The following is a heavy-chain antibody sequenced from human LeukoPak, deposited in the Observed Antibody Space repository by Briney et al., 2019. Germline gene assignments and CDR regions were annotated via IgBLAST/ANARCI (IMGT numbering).Heavy chain of an antibody. D-gene: IGHD6-13*01. J-gene: IGHJ4*02. CDR3: ATGADIAAAGTGLGY. Sequence: SVKVSCKASGGTFSSYTISWVRQAPGQGLEWMGRIIPILGIANYAQKFQGRVTITADKSTSTAYMELSSLRSEDTAVYYCATGADIAAAGTGLGYWGQGTLVTVSS. CDR1: GGTFSSYT. CDR2: IIPILGIA. V-gene: IGHV1-69*02.